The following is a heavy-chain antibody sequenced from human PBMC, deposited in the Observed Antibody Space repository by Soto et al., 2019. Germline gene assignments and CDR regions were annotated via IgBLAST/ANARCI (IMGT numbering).Heavy chain of an antibody. CDR3: AXDSGAVATPQYYYGMDV. V-gene: IGHV3-30-3*01. CDR2: ISYDGSNK. Sequence: GGSLRLSCAASGFTFSSYAMHWVRQAPGKGLERVAVISYDGSNKYYADSVKGRFTISRDNSKNTLYLQMNSLRAEDTAVYYCAXDSGAVATPQYYYGMDVWGQGTTVTVSS. CDR1: GFTFSSYA. J-gene: IGHJ6*02. D-gene: IGHD6-19*01.